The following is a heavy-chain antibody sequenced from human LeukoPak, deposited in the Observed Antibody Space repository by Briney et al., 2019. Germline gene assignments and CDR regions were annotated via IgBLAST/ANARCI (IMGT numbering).Heavy chain of an antibody. CDR3: ARHGWNFHSGTYYTFDP. V-gene: IGHV3-30*02. J-gene: IGHJ5*02. CDR2: IQYDGSNQ. D-gene: IGHD3-10*01. Sequence: GGSLRLSCAASGFTFSSYGMHWVRQAPGKGLEWVAYIQYDGSNQQYADSVKGRFSISRDRSKNIPYLQMNSLRPEDTAMYYCARHGWNFHSGTYYTFDPWGQGTLVTVSS. CDR1: GFTFSSYG.